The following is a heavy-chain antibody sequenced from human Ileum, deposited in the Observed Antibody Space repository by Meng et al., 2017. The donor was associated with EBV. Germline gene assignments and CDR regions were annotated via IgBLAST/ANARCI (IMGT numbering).Heavy chain of an antibody. D-gene: IGHD3-22*01. Sequence: HVELQEPVPRLVTAPGPLSLTRAVSVASTSSADHSWGWIRLPPGNGLEWIGDMLYGESTLYNPSLETRAAISGDASMKLVSLKLNSVPAADTAVYYCARLFSGSSGYHLPSSDYWGQGDLVTVSS. CDR3: ARLFSGSSGYHLPSSDY. CDR1: VASTSSADHS. CDR2: MLYGEST. J-gene: IGHJ4*02. V-gene: IGHV4-30-4*01.